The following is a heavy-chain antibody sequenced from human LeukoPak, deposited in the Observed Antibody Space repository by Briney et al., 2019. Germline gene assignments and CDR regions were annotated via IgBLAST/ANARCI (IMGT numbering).Heavy chain of an antibody. J-gene: IGHJ4*02. CDR3: ARGHSVSRGNYYYDSTGRFDC. V-gene: IGHV4-4*07. Sequence: PSETLSLTCTVSGGSISSYYWSWIRQPAGKGLEWIGRIYTSGSTNYNPSLKSRVTMSVDTFKNQFSLKLSSVTAADTAVYYCARGHSVSRGNYYYDSTGRFDCWGQGTLVTVSS. D-gene: IGHD3-22*01. CDR1: GGSISSYY. CDR2: IYTSGST.